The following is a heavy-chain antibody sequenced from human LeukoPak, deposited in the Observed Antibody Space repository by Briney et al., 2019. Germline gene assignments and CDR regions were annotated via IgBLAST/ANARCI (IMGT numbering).Heavy chain of an antibody. J-gene: IGHJ4*02. V-gene: IGHV1-18*01. CDR2: ISTSTGDT. D-gene: IGHD3-10*01. Sequence: ASVKVSCKTSGYSFILYGISWVRQAPGQGPEWMGWISTSTGDTKYTQKFQGRVTLTTDTSTSTAYMELSSLRSDDTAVYYCATEPYYGSGSYYSDYWGQGTLVTVSS. CDR1: GYSFILYG. CDR3: ATEPYYGSGSYYSDY.